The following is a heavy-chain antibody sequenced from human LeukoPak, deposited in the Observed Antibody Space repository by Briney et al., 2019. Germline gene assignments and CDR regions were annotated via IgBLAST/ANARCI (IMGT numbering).Heavy chain of an antibody. CDR2: IRYDGSNK. CDR1: GFIFSSYG. CDR3: AKDRYGDQNWFDP. V-gene: IGHV3-30*02. Sequence: GGSLRLSCAASGFIFSSYGMHWVRQAPGKGLEWVAFIRYDGSNKYYADSVKGRFTISRDNSKNTLYLQMNSLRAEDTAVYYCAKDRYGDQNWFDPWGQGTLVTVSS. D-gene: IGHD4-17*01. J-gene: IGHJ5*02.